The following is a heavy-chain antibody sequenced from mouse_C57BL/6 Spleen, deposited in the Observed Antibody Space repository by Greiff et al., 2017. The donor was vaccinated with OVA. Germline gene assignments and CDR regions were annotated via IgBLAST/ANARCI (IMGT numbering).Heavy chain of an antibody. CDR1: GYAFTNYL. CDR2: INPGSGGT. CDR3: AHYYYAGVDV. J-gene: IGHJ1*03. D-gene: IGHD1-1*01. V-gene: IGHV1-54*01. Sequence: VKLMESGAELVRPGTSVKVSCKASGYAFTNYLIEWVKQRPGQGLEWIGVINPGSGGTNYNEKFKGKATLTADKSSSTAYMQLSSLTSEDSAVYFCAHYYYAGVDVWGTGTTVTVSS.